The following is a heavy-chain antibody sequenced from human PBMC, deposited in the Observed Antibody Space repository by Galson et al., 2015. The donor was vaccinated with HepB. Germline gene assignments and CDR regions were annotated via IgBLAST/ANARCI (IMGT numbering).Heavy chain of an antibody. CDR2: ISYDGSNK. CDR1: GFTFSSYA. CDR3: ARGNFADYGDYSGRAPPGY. V-gene: IGHV3-30-3*01. Sequence: SLRLSCAASGFTFSSYAMHWVRQAPGKGLEWVAVISYDGSNKYYADPVKGRFTISRDNSKNTLYLQMNSLRAEDTAVNYCARGNFADYGDYSGRAPPGYWGQGTLVTVSS. D-gene: IGHD4-17*01. J-gene: IGHJ4*02.